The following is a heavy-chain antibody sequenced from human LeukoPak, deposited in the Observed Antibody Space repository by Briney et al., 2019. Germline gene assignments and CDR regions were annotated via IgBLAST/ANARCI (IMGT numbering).Heavy chain of an antibody. CDR3: ARVVAATPFFDY. V-gene: IGHV4-31*03. J-gene: IGHJ4*02. Sequence: SETLSLTCTVSGGSISSGGYYCSWIRQHPGKGLEWIGYIYYSGSTYYNPSLKSRVTISVDTSKNQFSLKLSSVTAADTAVYYCARVVAATPFFDYWGQGTLVTVSS. CDR2: IYYSGST. D-gene: IGHD2-15*01. CDR1: GGSISSGGYY.